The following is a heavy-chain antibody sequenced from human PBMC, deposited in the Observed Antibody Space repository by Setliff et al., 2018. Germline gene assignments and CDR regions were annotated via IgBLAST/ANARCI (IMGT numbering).Heavy chain of an antibody. Sequence: GGSLRLSCAASGFTFSSYAMSWVRQAPGKGLEWVSGLNDVGHNTYYADSVKGRFTISRDNANQSLYLQMNSLRAEDTAVYYCARLALTGYDSSGYYYALEYYYYMDVWGKGTTVTVSS. CDR3: ARLALTGYDSSGYYYALEYYYYMDV. D-gene: IGHD3-22*01. J-gene: IGHJ6*03. CDR1: GFTFSSYA. CDR2: LNDVGHNT. V-gene: IGHV3-23*01.